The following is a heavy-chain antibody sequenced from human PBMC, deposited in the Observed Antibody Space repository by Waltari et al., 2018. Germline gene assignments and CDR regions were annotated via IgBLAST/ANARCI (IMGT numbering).Heavy chain of an antibody. CDR3: ASEHETLGYQGYFDY. J-gene: IGHJ4*02. CDR2: SIPIFGTA. V-gene: IGHV1-69*12. Sequence: QVQLVQSGAEVQKPGSSVKVSCKASGGTFSSYATSWVRPAPGQGLEWMGGSIPIFGTANYAQKFQGRVTITADESTSTAYMELSSLRSEDTAVYYCASEHETLGYQGYFDYWGQGTLVTVSS. CDR1: GGTFSSYA. D-gene: IGHD2-15*01.